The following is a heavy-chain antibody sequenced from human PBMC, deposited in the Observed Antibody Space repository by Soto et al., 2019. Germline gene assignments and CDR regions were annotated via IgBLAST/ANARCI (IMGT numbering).Heavy chain of an antibody. CDR1: GVTFISYA. CDR2: ISGSGGST. V-gene: IGHV3-23*01. Sequence: GGSLRLSCAASGVTFISYAMSWVRQAPGKGLEWVSAISGSGGSTYYADSVKGRFTISRDNSKNTLYLQMNSLRAEDTAVYYCAKVEYSGYVVGYWGQGTLVTVSS. D-gene: IGHD5-12*01. J-gene: IGHJ4*02. CDR3: AKVEYSGYVVGY.